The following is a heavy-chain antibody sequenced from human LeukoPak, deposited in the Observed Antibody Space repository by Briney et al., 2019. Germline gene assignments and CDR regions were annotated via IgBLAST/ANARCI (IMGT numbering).Heavy chain of an antibody. CDR2: IYNSGST. J-gene: IGHJ4*02. CDR3: ARGGNVVVPAAIPFDY. V-gene: IGHV4-59*01. CDR1: GGSISSYY. Sequence: PSETLSLTCTVSGGSISSYYWTWIRQPPGNGLEWIGYIYNSGSTNYNPSLKSRVTISVDTSKNQLSLKLSSVTAADTAVYYCARGGNVVVPAAIPFDYWGQGTLVTVSS. D-gene: IGHD2-2*02.